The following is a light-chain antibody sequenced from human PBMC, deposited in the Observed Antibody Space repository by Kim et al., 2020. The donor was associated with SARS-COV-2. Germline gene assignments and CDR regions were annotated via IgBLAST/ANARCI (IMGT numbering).Light chain of an antibody. J-gene: IGLJ2*01. CDR1: SSNTGTGHV. V-gene: IGLV1-40*01. Sequence: FTSSCRGSSSNTGTGHVGQGYQQLPGRAPKLLIYDNTNRPSGVPDRFSGSTSGTSASLAISGLRSEDEADYYCAAWDDSLSGSVVFGGGTQLTVL. CDR2: DNT. CDR3: AAWDDSLSGSVV.